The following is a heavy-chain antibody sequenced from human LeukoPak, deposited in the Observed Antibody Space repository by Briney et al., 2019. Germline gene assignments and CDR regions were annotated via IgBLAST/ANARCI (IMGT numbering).Heavy chain of an antibody. CDR2: IYYSGST. CDR1: GGSISSSSYY. J-gene: IGHJ6*02. V-gene: IGHV4-39*01. Sequence: PSETPSLTCTVSGGSISSSSYYWGWIRQPPGKGLEWIGSIYYSGSTYYNPSLKSRVTISVDTSKNQFSLKLSSVTAADTAVYYCARGSMVRGVIDYYYYGMDVWGQGTTVTVSS. D-gene: IGHD3-10*01. CDR3: ARGSMVRGVIDYYYYGMDV.